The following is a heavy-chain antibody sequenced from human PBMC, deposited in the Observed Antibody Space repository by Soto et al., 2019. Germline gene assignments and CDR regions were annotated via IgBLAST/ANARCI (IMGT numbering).Heavy chain of an antibody. Sequence: GGSLRLSCAASGFTFSSYSMNWVRQAPGKGLEWVSSISSSSSYIYYADSVKGRFTISRDNAKNSLYLQMNSLRAEDTAVYYCARVSAAHDFWSGYFPYYYYMDVWGKGTTVTVSS. CDR1: GFTFSSYS. CDR2: ISSSSSYI. J-gene: IGHJ6*03. D-gene: IGHD3-3*01. V-gene: IGHV3-21*01. CDR3: ARVSAAHDFWSGYFPYYYYMDV.